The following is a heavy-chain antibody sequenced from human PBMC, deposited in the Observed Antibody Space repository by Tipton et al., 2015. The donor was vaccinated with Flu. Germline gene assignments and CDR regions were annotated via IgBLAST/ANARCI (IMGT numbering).Heavy chain of an antibody. V-gene: IGHV4-34*01. CDR1: GGSFSGYY. J-gene: IGHJ4*02. CDR3: ARGRPEVDY. Sequence: TLSLTCAVYGGSFSGYYWSWIRQPPGKGLEWIGEINHSGSTNYNPSLKSRVTISVDTSKNQFSLKLSSVTAADTAVYYCARGRPEVDYWGQGTLVTVSS. CDR2: INHSGST.